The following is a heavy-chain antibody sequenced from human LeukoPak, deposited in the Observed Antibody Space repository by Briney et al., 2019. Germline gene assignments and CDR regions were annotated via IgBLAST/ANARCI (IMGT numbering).Heavy chain of an antibody. Sequence: PSETLSLTCAVYGGSFSGYYWSWIRQPPGKRLEXXGEINHSGSTNYNPSLKSRVTISVDTSKNQFSLKLSSVTAADTAVYYCARGLRRGAPLARQAWGQGTLVTVSS. CDR2: INHSGST. V-gene: IGHV4-34*01. D-gene: IGHD1-26*01. CDR1: GGSFSGYY. J-gene: IGHJ5*02. CDR3: ARGLRRGAPLARQA.